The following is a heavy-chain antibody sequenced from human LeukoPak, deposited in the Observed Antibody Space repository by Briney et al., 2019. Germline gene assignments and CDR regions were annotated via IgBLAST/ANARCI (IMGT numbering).Heavy chain of an antibody. V-gene: IGHV3-23*01. D-gene: IGHD6-19*01. CDR2: INDSGDNT. J-gene: IGHJ3*02. CDR3: VKAHSSGWSTRGDAFDI. Sequence: PGGSLRLSCAASGFTFNLYAMTWVRQAPGKGLEWVSTINDSGDNTHYAHSVKGRFTISRDNSKNTVFLQMNSLRAEDTAVYFCVKAHSSGWSTRGDAFDIWGQGTMVTVSS. CDR1: GFTFNLYA.